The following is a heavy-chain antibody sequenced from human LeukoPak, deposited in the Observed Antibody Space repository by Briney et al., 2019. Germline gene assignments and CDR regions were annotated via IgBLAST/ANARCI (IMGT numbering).Heavy chain of an antibody. CDR2: IIPIFGTA. CDR3: AMSQSGSSTDFDY. J-gene: IGHJ4*02. CDR1: GGTFSSYA. D-gene: IGHD1-26*01. Sequence: ASVKVSCKASGGTFSSYAISWVRQAPGQGLEWMGGIIPIFGTANYAQKFQGRVTITADKSTSTAYMELSSLRSEDTAVYYCAMSQSGSSTDFDYWGQGTLVTVSS. V-gene: IGHV1-69*06.